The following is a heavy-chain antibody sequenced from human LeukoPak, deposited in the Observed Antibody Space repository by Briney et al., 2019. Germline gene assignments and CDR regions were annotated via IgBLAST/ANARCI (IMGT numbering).Heavy chain of an antibody. Sequence: GGSLRLSCAASGFTFSSYEMNWVRQAPGKGLEWVSSVTSGGSTNYADSVKGRFTISRDNSKNTLYLQMNSLRAEDTAVYYCAKGTKGYCSGGSCYHFDYWGQGTLVTVSS. CDR3: AKGTKGYCSGGSCYHFDY. J-gene: IGHJ4*02. D-gene: IGHD2-15*01. V-gene: IGHV3-23*01. CDR2: VTSGGST. CDR1: GFTFSSYE.